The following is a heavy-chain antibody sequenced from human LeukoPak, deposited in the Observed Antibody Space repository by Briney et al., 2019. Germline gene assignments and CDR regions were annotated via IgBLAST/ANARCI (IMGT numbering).Heavy chain of an antibody. CDR2: ISSSSGTI. J-gene: IGHJ6*03. V-gene: IGHV3-48*04. Sequence: GGSLRLPCAASGFTFSVYSMNWVRQAPGKGLEWVSYISSSSGTIYYADSVKGRVTISRDNVENSLHLQMNSLRVEDTAVYYCAREFEVPAAAPDYYYYYYIDVWGKGTTVTVSS. D-gene: IGHD2-2*01. CDR1: GFTFSVYS. CDR3: AREFEVPAAAPDYYYYYYIDV.